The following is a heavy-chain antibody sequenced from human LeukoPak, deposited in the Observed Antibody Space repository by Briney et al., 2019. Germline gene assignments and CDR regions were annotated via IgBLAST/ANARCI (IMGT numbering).Heavy chain of an antibody. CDR2: INPSGGST. CDR3: ARAASSSWITEYFQH. CDR1: GYTFTSYY. D-gene: IGHD6-13*01. Sequence: ASVKVSCKASGYTFTSYYMHWVRQAPGQGLEWMGIINPSGGSTSYAQKFQGRVTMTRDTSTSTAYMELSSLRSEDTAVYYCARAASSSWITEYFQHWGQGTLVTVSS. J-gene: IGHJ1*01. V-gene: IGHV1-46*01.